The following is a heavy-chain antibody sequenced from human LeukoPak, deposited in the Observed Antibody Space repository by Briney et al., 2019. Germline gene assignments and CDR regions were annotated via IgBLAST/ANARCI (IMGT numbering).Heavy chain of an antibody. CDR1: GFSFSVYW. D-gene: IGHD5-18*01. V-gene: IGHV3-74*01. CDR3: ATYVDTVRYDAFDV. J-gene: IGHJ3*01. CDR2: IHPDGKNT. Sequence: GGSLRLSCAASGFSFSVYWMHWVRQAPGKGPVWVSRIHPDGKNTAYADSVKGRFTISRDNARNTLFLQMNSLRTEDAAVYYCATYVDTVRYDAFDVWGQGTMVTVSS.